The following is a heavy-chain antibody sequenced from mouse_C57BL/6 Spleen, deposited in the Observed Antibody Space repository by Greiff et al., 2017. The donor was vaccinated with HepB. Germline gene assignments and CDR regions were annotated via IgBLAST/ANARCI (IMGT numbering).Heavy chain of an antibody. V-gene: IGHV1-69*01. D-gene: IGHD1-1*01. CDR3: ARRGGSSWDYAMDY. Sequence: QVQLQQPGAELVMPGASVKLSCKASGYTFTSYWMHWVKQRPGQGLEWIGEIDPSDSYTNYNQKFKGKSTLTVDKSSSTAYMQLSSLTSEDSAVYYCARRGGSSWDYAMDYWGQGTSVTVSS. J-gene: IGHJ4*01. CDR1: GYTFTSYW. CDR2: IDPSDSYT.